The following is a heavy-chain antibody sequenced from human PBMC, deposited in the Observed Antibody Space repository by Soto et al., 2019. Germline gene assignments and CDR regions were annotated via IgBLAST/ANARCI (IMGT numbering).Heavy chain of an antibody. Sequence: QVQLQESGPGLVKPSGTLSLTCAVSGGSIISSHWWSWVRQPPGKGLEWIGEIYHSGSTNYNPSLKSRVTRSVDKAKTQFPRKLGPVSPADTAVYYCSRPGGGEDYWGQGTLVTVSS. V-gene: IGHV4-4*02. D-gene: IGHD3-16*01. CDR3: SRPGGGEDY. CDR1: GGSIISSHW. J-gene: IGHJ4*02. CDR2: IYHSGST.